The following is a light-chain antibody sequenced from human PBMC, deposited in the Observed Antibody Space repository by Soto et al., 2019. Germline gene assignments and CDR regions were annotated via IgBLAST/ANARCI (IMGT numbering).Light chain of an antibody. CDR2: AAS. CDR3: QQLERYPST. J-gene: IGKJ4*01. CDR1: EGLVNY. V-gene: IGKV1-9*01. Sequence: IQLTQSPSSLSASVEDRDTITCRASEGLVNYLAWHQQKPGKAPKLLIYAASTLQSGVPSRFRGSGSGTDFTLTISCLQTEDFATYYCQQLERYPSTFGGGNKVEIK.